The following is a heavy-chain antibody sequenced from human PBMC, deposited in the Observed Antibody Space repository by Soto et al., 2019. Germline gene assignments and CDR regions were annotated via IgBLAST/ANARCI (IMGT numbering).Heavy chain of an antibody. D-gene: IGHD2-15*01. CDR2: INHSGSS. V-gene: IGHV4-34*01. CDR1: GRSLTDYY. CDR3: AKVSGDFDY. J-gene: IGHJ4*02. Sequence: ETLSLTCAIDGRSLTDYYWSWIRQPPGKGLEWIGEINHSGSSSYNPSLKSRVSISVDTSKNQFSLKLSSVTAADTAVYYCAKVSGDFDYWGQGTLVTVSS.